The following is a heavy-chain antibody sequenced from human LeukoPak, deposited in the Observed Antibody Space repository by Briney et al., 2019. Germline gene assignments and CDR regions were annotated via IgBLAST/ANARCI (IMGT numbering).Heavy chain of an antibody. CDR2: IYHSGST. CDR1: GYSISSGYY. CDR3: AGIAADNSVDP. J-gene: IGHJ5*02. D-gene: IGHD6-13*01. Sequence: SETLSLTCGVSGYSISSGYYWGWIRQPPGNGLEWIGSIYHSGSTYYNPSLKSRVTISVDTSKNQFSLKLSSVTAADTAVYYCAGIAADNSVDPWGQGTLVTVSS. V-gene: IGHV4-38-2*01.